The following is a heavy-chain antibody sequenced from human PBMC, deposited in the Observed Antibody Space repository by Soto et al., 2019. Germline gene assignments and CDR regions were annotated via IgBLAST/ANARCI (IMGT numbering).Heavy chain of an antibody. V-gene: IGHV1-18*01. J-gene: IGHJ4*02. CDR1: GYTFTSYG. D-gene: IGHD3-22*01. CDR2: ISAYNGNT. CDR3: ARLRFYYYDSSGYTPVFDY. Sequence: ASVKVSCKASGYTFTSYGSSWVRQAPGQGLEWMGWISAYNGNTNYAQKLQGRVTMTTDTSTSTAYMELRSLRSDDTAVYYCARLRFYYYDSSGYTPVFDYWGQGTLVTVSS.